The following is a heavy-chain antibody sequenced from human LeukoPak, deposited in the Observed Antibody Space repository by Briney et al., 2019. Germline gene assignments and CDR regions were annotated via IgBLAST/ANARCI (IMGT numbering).Heavy chain of an antibody. J-gene: IGHJ3*02. CDR2: INPSGGST. D-gene: IGHD4/OR15-4a*01. V-gene: IGHV1-46*01. CDR3: ARDRGAEDDAFDI. CDR1: GYSFTGYY. Sequence: ASVKVSCKTSGYSFTGYYIHWVRQAPGQGLEWMGIINPSGGSTSYAQKFQGRVTMTRDTSTSTVYMELSSLRSEDTAVCYCARDRGAEDDAFDIWGQGTMVTVSS.